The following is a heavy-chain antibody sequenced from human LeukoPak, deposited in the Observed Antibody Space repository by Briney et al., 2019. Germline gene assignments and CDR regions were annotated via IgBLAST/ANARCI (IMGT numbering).Heavy chain of an antibody. J-gene: IGHJ6*03. V-gene: IGHV3-23*01. D-gene: IGHD6-13*01. CDR3: AKRGSSIYYWSSPGPHYYYYMDV. Sequence: GGSLRLSCAAPGITFSNYGISLVRQAPGKGLGGVSSICGSGGSTYYADSVKGRFTISRDNSKNTLYLQMNSLSAEDAAIYYCAKRGSSIYYWSSPGPHYYYYMDVWGRGTTVTVSS. CDR2: ICGSGGST. CDR1: GITFSNYG.